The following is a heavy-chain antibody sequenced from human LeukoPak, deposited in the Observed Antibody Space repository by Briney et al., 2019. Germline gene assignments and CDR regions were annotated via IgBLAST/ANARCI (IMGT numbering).Heavy chain of an antibody. D-gene: IGHD3-10*01. CDR2: IYYSGSS. V-gene: IGHV4-59*01. J-gene: IGHJ4*02. Sequence: PSETLSLTCTVSGGSISSYYWSWIRQPPGKGLEWIGYIYYSGSSNYNPSLKSRVTISVDTSKNRFSLKLSSVTAADTAVYYCARGGDYYGSGRPFDYWGQGTLVTVSS. CDR3: ARGGDYYGSGRPFDY. CDR1: GGSISSYY.